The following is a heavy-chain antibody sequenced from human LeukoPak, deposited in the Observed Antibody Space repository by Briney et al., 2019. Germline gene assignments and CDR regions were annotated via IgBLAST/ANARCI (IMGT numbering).Heavy chain of an antibody. Sequence: GGSLRLSCAASGFTFSSYSMNWVRQAPGKGLERVSSISSSSSYIYYADSVKGRFTISRDNAKNSLFLQMNSLRAEDTAVYYCARDPGDILTGYGLAFDIWGQGTMVTVSS. D-gene: IGHD3-9*01. CDR3: ARDPGDILTGYGLAFDI. J-gene: IGHJ3*02. CDR1: GFTFSSYS. CDR2: ISSSSSYI. V-gene: IGHV3-21*01.